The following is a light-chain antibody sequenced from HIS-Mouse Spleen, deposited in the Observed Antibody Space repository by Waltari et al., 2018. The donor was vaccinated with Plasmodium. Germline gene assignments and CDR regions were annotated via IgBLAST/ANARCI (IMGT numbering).Light chain of an antibody. CDR3: QQNNSYLFT. J-gene: IGKJ3*01. CDR2: KAS. CDR1: QSISSW. V-gene: IGKV1-5*03. Sequence: DIQMTQSPSTLSASVGDRVTITFRASQSISSWLAWYQQKPGKAPKLLIYKASSLESGFPSRFSGSGSGTEFALTISSLQPDDLATYYCQQNNSYLFTFGPGTKVDIK.